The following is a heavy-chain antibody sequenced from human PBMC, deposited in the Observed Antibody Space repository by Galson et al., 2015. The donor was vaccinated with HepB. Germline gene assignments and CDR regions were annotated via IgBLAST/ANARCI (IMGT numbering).Heavy chain of an antibody. CDR1: GGTFSSYA. CDR3: ARPRRGYDSSGYYYFDY. Sequence: SVKVSCKASGGTFSSYAISWVRQAPGQGLEWMGGIIPIFGTANYAQKFQGRVTITADESTSTAYMELSSLKSEDTAVYYCARPRRGYDSSGYYYFDYWGQGTLVTVSS. D-gene: IGHD3-22*01. CDR2: IIPIFGTA. J-gene: IGHJ4*02. V-gene: IGHV1-69*13.